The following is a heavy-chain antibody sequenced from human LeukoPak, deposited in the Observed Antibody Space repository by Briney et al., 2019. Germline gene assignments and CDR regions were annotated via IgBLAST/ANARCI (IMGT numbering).Heavy chain of an antibody. V-gene: IGHV1-2*02. D-gene: IGHD3-9*01. Sequence: ASVKVSCKTSGYTFTDYYLHWVRQAPGQGLEWMGWINPNSGGTNYAQKFQGRVTMTRDTSISTAYMELSRLRSDDTAVYYCARGGLRYFDWLLSDDNYYYYYMDVWGKGTTVTVSS. CDR2: INPNSGGT. CDR3: ARGGLRYFDWLLSDDNYYYYYMDV. J-gene: IGHJ6*03. CDR1: GYTFTDYY.